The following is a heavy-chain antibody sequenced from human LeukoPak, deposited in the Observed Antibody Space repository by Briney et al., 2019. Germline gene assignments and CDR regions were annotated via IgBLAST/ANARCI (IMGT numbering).Heavy chain of an antibody. CDR2: IESKTDGGTT. Sequence: GGSLRLSCTASGFTFNNAWMSWVRQAPGKGLEWVGRIESKTDGGTTDYAAPVKGRFTISRDDSKNTLYLQMNSLKTEDTAVYYCTTGGSYYAEYFQHWGQGTLVTVSS. CDR3: TTGGSYYAEYFQH. CDR1: GFTFNNAW. D-gene: IGHD1-26*01. V-gene: IGHV3-15*04. J-gene: IGHJ1*01.